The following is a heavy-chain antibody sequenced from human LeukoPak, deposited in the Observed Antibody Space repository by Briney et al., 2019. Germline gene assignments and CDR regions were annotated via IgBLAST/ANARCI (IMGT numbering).Heavy chain of an antibody. V-gene: IGHV3-23*01. J-gene: IGHJ6*03. CDR2: ISGSGGST. CDR3: AKAGDIVVVPAAMGGGYYYYMDV. D-gene: IGHD2-2*01. CDR1: GFTFSSYA. Sequence: GGSLRLSCAASGFTFSSYAMSWVRQAPGKGLEWVSAISGSGGSTYYADSVKGRFTISRDNSKNTLYLQMNSLRAEDTAVYYCAKAGDIVVVPAAMGGGYYYYMDVWGKGTTVTVSS.